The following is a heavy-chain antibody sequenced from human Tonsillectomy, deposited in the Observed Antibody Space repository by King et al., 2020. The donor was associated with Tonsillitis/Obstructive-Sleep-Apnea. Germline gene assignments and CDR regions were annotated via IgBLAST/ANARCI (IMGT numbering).Heavy chain of an antibody. CDR2: ISYDGSNK. CDR1: GFTFSNYG. CDR3: AKDQYYYDSSGSTDYMDV. J-gene: IGHJ6*03. Sequence: VQLVESGGGVVQPGRSLRLSCAASGFTFSNYGMNWVRQAPGKGLAWVAFISYDGSNKYYADSVKGRFTISRDNSKNTLYLQMNSLRVEDTAVYYCAKDQYYYDSSGSTDYMDVWGKGTTVTVSS. V-gene: IGHV3-30*18. D-gene: IGHD3-22*01.